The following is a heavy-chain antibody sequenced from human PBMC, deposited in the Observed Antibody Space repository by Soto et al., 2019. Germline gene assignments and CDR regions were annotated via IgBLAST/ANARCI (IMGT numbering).Heavy chain of an antibody. V-gene: IGHV3-23*01. CDR2: ISGSGGST. D-gene: IGHD3-3*01. CDR3: AKPYDVWSGYYDNWFDP. CDR1: GFTFSSYA. Sequence: EVQLLESGGGLVQPGGSLRLSCPASGFTFSSYAMTWVRQAPGKGLEWVSAISGSGGSTYYADSVKGRFTISRDNSKNTLYLQMSRLSAEDTAVYYCAKPYDVWSGYYDNWFDPWGQGPLVTVSS. J-gene: IGHJ5*02.